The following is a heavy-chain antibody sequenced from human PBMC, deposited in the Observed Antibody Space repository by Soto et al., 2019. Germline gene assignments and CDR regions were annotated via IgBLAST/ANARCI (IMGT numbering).Heavy chain of an antibody. CDR3: ARDPAPIGWFDY. CDR2: ISGSGGST. Sequence: EVQLLESGGGLVQPGGSLRLSCAASGFTFSSYAMSWVRQAPGKGLEWVSAISGSGGSTYYADSVKGRFTISRDNSKNTLYLQMNSLRAEDTAVYYCARDPAPIGWFDYWGQGTLVTVSS. V-gene: IGHV3-23*01. CDR1: GFTFSSYA. J-gene: IGHJ5*01.